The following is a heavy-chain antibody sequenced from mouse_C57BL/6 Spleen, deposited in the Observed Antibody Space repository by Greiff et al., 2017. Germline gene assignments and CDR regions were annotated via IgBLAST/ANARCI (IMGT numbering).Heavy chain of an antibody. J-gene: IGHJ2*01. V-gene: IGHV1-54*01. CDR3: ARGGYGSSYGY. CDR2: INPGSGGT. Sequence: VQRVESGAELVRPGTSVKVSCKASGYAFTNYLIEWVKQRPGQGLEWIGVINPGSGGTNYNEKFKGKATLTADKSSSTAYMQLSSLTSEDSAVYFCARGGYGSSYGYWGQGTTLTVSS. D-gene: IGHD1-1*01. CDR1: GYAFTNYL.